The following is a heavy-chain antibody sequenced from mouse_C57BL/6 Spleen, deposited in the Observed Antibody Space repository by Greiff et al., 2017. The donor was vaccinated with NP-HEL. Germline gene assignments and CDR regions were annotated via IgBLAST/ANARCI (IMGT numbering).Heavy chain of an antibody. CDR3: ARVPPTTVGAESPYWYFDV. J-gene: IGHJ1*03. CDR2: IHPNSGST. Sequence: QVQLKQPGAELVKPGASVKLSCKASGYTFTSYWMHWVKQRPGQGLEWIGMIHPNSGSTNYNEKFKSKATLTVDKSSSTAYMQLSSLTSEDSAVYYCARVPPTTVGAESPYWYFDVWGTGTTVTVSS. D-gene: IGHD1-1*01. CDR1: GYTFTSYW. V-gene: IGHV1-64*01.